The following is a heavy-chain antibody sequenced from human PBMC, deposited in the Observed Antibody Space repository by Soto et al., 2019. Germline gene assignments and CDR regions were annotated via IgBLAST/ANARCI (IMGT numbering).Heavy chain of an antibody. CDR3: ASGLGWFDP. CDR1: GGPISSSNHY. V-gene: IGHV4-39*01. J-gene: IGHJ5*02. Sequence: SETLSLTCTVSGGPISSSNHYWGWIRQPPGKGLEWIRSIYYSVSTFYNPSLKSRVTISVDTSKNQFSLKLNSVTAADTAVYYCASGLGWFDPWGQGTLVTVSS. CDR2: IYYSVST.